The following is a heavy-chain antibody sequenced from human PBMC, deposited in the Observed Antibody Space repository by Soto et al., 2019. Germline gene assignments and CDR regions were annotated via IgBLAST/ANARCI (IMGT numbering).Heavy chain of an antibody. CDR3: ARESGSSGWYAEYFQH. Sequence: QVQLVESGGGVVQPGRSLRLSCAASGFTFSSYGMHWVRQAPGKGLEWVAVIWYDGSNKYYADSVKGRFTISRDNSKNXLYLQMNSLRAEDTAVYYCARESGSSGWYAEYFQHWGQGTLVTVSS. D-gene: IGHD6-19*01. CDR1: GFTFSSYG. CDR2: IWYDGSNK. V-gene: IGHV3-33*01. J-gene: IGHJ1*01.